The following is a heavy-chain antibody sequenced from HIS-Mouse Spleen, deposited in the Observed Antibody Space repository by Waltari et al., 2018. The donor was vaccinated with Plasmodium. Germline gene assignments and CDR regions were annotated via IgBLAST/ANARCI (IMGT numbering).Heavy chain of an antibody. CDR1: GFTVSSNY. CDR2: IYRGGST. Sequence: AGGLVQPGGSLRLSCAASGFTVSSNYMSWVRQAPGKGLEWVSVIYRGGSTYYADSVKGRFTISRDNSKNTLYLQMNSLGAEDTAVYYCATPRVGGSYFDYWGQGTLVTVSS. J-gene: IGHJ4*02. D-gene: IGHD1-26*01. V-gene: IGHV3-66*01. CDR3: ATPRVGGSYFDY.